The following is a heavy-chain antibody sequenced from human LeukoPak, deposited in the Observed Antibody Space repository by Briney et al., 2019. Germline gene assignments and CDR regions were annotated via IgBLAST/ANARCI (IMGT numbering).Heavy chain of an antibody. V-gene: IGHV4-59*08. D-gene: IGHD2-15*01. CDR2: IYYTGRT. CDR3: ARWTCHGGTCYYLDY. Sequence: PSETLSLTCSVSGSSITSYYWSWIRQPPGKALEYIGHIYYTGRTDYNPSLKSRVTVSVDTSKNQFSLNLNSVTAADTAVYFCARWTCHGGTCYYLDYWGQGTQVTVSS. CDR1: GSSITSYY. J-gene: IGHJ4*02.